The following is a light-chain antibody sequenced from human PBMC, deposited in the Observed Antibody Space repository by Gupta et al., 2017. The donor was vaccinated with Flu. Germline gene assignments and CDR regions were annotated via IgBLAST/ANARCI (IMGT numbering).Light chain of an antibody. CDR1: NIGSKS. CDR3: QVWDSSSDLVV. V-gene: IGLV3-21*02. CDR2: DDS. J-gene: IGLJ2*01. Sequence: SYVLTQPPSVSVAPGQTARITCGGNNIGSKSVHWYQQKPSQAPVLVVYDDSDRPSGIPERFSGSNSGNTATLTISRVEAGDEADYYCQVWDSSSDLVVFGGGTKLTVL.